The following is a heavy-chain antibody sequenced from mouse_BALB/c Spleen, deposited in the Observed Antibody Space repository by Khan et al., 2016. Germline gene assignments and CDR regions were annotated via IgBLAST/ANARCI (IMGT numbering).Heavy chain of an antibody. J-gene: IGHJ3*01. CDR2: INPSNGRT. CDR3: ARYYEGFAY. CDR1: GYTFTSYW. Sequence: QVQLQQSGAELVKPGASVKLSCKASGYTFTSYWMHWVKQRPGQGLEWIGEINPSNGRTNYNEKFKTKATLTVAKSSSTAYIPLSSLTSEDSAVYYCARYYEGFAYWGQGTLVTVSA. D-gene: IGHD2-4*01. V-gene: IGHV1S81*02.